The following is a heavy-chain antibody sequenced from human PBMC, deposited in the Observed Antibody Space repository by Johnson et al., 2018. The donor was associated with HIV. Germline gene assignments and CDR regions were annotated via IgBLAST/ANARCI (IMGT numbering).Heavy chain of an antibody. Sequence: VQLVESGGGSVQPGGSLSLSCAASGFTFDDYGMSWVRQAPGKGLEWVSGINWNGGRTGYADSVKGRFTISRDNAKNSLYLQMNSLRAEDTAVYYCAKCIWGSSFIDAFDIWGQGTMVTVSS. D-gene: IGHD6-13*01. CDR3: AKCIWGSSFIDAFDI. V-gene: IGHV3-20*04. CDR1: GFTFDDYG. CDR2: INWNGGRT. J-gene: IGHJ3*02.